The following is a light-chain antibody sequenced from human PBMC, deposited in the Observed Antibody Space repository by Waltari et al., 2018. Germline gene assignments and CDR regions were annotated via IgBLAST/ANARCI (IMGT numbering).Light chain of an antibody. CDR2: DAS. CDR1: QSVDTY. CDR3: QQWRNWPLT. J-gene: IGKJ4*01. V-gene: IGKV3-11*01. Sequence: EIVLTQSPGTLSLSPGERATLSCMASQSVDTYLTWYQHRPGQPPRLLISDASNRATGIPARFSGSGSGTDFTLTISSLEPEDFAVYYCQQWRNWPLTFGGGTKLEIK.